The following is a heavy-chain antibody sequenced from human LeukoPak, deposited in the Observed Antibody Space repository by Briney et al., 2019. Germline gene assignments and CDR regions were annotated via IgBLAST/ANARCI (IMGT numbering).Heavy chain of an antibody. D-gene: IGHD4-17*01. CDR2: ISGSGGST. Sequence: GGSLRLSCAASGFTFSSYAMSWVRQAPGKGLEWVSAISGSGGSTYYADSVKGRFIISRDNSKNTLYLQMNSLRAEDTAVYYCAKGRIDYGDYVYFDYWGQGTLVTVSS. CDR1: GFTFSSYA. V-gene: IGHV3-23*01. CDR3: AKGRIDYGDYVYFDY. J-gene: IGHJ4*02.